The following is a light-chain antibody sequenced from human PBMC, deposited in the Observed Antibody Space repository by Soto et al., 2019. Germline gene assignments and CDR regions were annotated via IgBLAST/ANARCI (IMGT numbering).Light chain of an antibody. Sequence: EIVLTQSPATLSLSPGERATLSCRASQNVRSYLAWYQQKPGQAPRLLIYDASNRATGIPARFSGSGSGTDFTLTISSLEPEDFAVYYCQQRNDWTFVQGTKVEIK. CDR3: QQRNDWT. J-gene: IGKJ1*01. CDR1: QNVRSY. CDR2: DAS. V-gene: IGKV3-11*01.